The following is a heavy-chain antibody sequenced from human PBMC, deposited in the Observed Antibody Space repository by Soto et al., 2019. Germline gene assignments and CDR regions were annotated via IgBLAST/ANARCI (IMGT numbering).Heavy chain of an antibody. V-gene: IGHV1-46*01. Sequence: GASVKVSCKASGYTFTSYYMHWVRQAPGQGLEWMGIINPSGGSTSYAQKFQGRVTMTRDTSTSTVYMELSSLRSEDTAVYYCARVAVCSSTSCQYGMDVWGQGTTVTVSS. J-gene: IGHJ6*02. CDR2: INPSGGST. D-gene: IGHD2-2*01. CDR3: ARVAVCSSTSCQYGMDV. CDR1: GYTFTSYY.